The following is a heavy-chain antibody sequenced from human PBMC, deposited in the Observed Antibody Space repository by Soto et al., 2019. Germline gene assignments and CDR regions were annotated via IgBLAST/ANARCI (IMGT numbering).Heavy chain of an antibody. CDR2: ISAYNGNT. J-gene: IGHJ3*01. V-gene: IGHV1-18*04. CDR1: GYTFTSYG. D-gene: IGHD3-10*01. Sequence: QVQLVQSGAEVKKPGASVKVSCKASGYTFTSYGISWVRQAPGQGLEWMGWISAYNGNTNYAQKLQSRVTMTTDTYTRIPYMELRSLRSADTAVYYCAIELVAGITMVGATGALDLWGQGTMVTVSP. CDR3: AIELVAGITMVGATGALDL.